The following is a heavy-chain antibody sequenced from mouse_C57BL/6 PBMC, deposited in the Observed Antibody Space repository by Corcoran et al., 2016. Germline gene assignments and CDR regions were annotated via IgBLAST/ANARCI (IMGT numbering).Heavy chain of an antibody. J-gene: IGHJ4*01. Sequence: QIQLVQSGPELKKPGETVKISCKASGYTFTTYGMSWVKQVPGKGLKWMGWINTYSGVPTYADDFKGRFAFSLETSASTAYLQINNLKNEDTATYFCARRDYGSSYDAMDYWGQGTSVTVSS. CDR2: INTYSGVP. D-gene: IGHD1-1*01. V-gene: IGHV9-3*01. CDR3: ARRDYGSSYDAMDY. CDR1: GYTFTTYG.